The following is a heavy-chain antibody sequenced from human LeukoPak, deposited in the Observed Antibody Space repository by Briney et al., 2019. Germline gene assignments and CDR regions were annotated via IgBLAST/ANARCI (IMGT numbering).Heavy chain of an antibody. CDR1: GFTLSSYA. J-gene: IGHJ4*02. V-gene: IGHV3-23*01. Sequence: GGSLRLSCAASGFTLSSYAMSWVRQAPGKGLEWVSSISASGGGTYYADSVKGRFTISRDTSKNTLYLQMNSLRAEGTAVYYCAPLAATTDYWGQGTLVTVSS. CDR3: APLAATTDY. CDR2: ISASGGGT. D-gene: IGHD5-12*01.